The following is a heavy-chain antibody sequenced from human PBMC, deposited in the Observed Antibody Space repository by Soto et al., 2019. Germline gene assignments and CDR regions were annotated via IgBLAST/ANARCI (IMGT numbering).Heavy chain of an antibody. D-gene: IGHD5-12*01. CDR1: GGSISSYY. CDR3: ARVYSGYESH. Sequence: QVQLQESGPGLVKPSETLSLTCTVSGGSISSYYWSWIRQPPGKGLEWIGYIYYSGSTNYNPSLTRGVTISVDTSKNRFSLKLSSVNAEDTAVYDCARVYSGYESHWGQGTLVTVSS. CDR2: IYYSGST. J-gene: IGHJ4*02. V-gene: IGHV4-59*01.